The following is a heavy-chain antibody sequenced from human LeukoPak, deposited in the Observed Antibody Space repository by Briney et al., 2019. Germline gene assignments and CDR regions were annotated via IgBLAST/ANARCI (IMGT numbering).Heavy chain of an antibody. CDR1: GFTFSNFW. J-gene: IGHJ6*02. D-gene: IGHD3-3*01. Sequence: GESLRLSCTASGFTFSNFWMGWVRQAPGKGLEWVAVIWYDGSNKYYADSVKGRFTISRDNSKNALYLQMNSLRAEDTAVYYCARDNYDFWSGYQIHYYYYGMDVWGQGTTVTVSS. CDR2: IWYDGSNK. V-gene: IGHV3-33*08. CDR3: ARDNYDFWSGYQIHYYYYGMDV.